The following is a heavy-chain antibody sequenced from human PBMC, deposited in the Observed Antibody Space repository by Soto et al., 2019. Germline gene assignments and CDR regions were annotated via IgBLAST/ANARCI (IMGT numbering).Heavy chain of an antibody. J-gene: IGHJ4*02. CDR2: ISPMLGAA. CDR3: AREVQVHTPAFVY. D-gene: IGHD3-10*01. Sequence: QVQLVQSGAEMKKPGSSVKVSCQSSGGTFNTYAMNWVRQAPGQGPEWMGDISPMLGAANYAPKFQGRFTITADESTGTSYMQLSSLTSEDTALYFCAREVQVHTPAFVYWGQGTLVTVSS. CDR1: GGTFNTYA. V-gene: IGHV1-69*19.